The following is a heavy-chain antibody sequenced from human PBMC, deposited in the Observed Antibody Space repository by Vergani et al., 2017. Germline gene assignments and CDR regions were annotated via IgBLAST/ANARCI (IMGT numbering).Heavy chain of an antibody. Sequence: EVQLLESGGGLVQPGGSLRLSCAASGFTFSNYAMDWVRQAPGQGLEWISGIGTGGGTTYYADSVKGRFTISRDNSKKTLSLQMNSLRAEDTAIYHCATRVRSGWYEDLWGQGRLVTVSS. J-gene: IGHJ4*02. CDR1: GFTFSNYA. V-gene: IGHV3-23*01. D-gene: IGHD6-19*01. CDR2: IGTGGGTT. CDR3: ATRVRSGWYEDL.